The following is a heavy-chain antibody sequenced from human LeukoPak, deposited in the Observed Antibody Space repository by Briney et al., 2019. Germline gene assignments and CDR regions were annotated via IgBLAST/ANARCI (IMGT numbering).Heavy chain of an antibody. CDR2: IRYDGSNK. CDR1: GFTFSSYG. CDR3: AKDGTTHYYYYMDV. J-gene: IGHJ6*03. D-gene: IGHD2-15*01. V-gene: IGHV3-30*02. Sequence: GGSLRLSCAASGFTFSSYGMHWVRQAPGKGLEWVAFIRYDGSNKYYADSVKGRFTISRDNSENILFLQMNSLRAEDTAVYYCAKDGTTHYYYYMDVWGKGTTVTVSS.